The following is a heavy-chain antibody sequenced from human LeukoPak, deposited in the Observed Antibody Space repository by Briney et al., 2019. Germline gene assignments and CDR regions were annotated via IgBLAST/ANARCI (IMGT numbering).Heavy chain of an antibody. V-gene: IGHV3-23*01. Sequence: PGGSLRLSCAASGFIFNKHAMSWVRQAPGKGLEWVSGLSGSGGSTDYADYVKGRFTVSRDNSKNTLFLQMNSLRAEDTAIYYCAKERDYGPADYWGQGTLVTVSS. J-gene: IGHJ4*02. CDR1: GFIFNKHA. CDR3: AKERDYGPADY. CDR2: LSGSGGST. D-gene: IGHD4/OR15-4a*01.